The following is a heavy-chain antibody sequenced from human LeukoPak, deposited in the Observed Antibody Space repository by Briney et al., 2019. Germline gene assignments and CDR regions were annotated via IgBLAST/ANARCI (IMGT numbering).Heavy chain of an antibody. CDR1: GYTFTGYY. D-gene: IGHD6-13*01. J-gene: IGHJ4*02. CDR3: GRGRPALPLAAAGSLTPTYYFDY. CDR2: INPNSGGA. V-gene: IGHV1-2*02. Sequence: ASVKVSCKASGYTFTGYYMHWVRQAPGQGLEWMGWINPNSGGANYAQKFQGRVTMTRDTSISTACMELSRLRSDDTAVYYCGRGRPALPLAAAGSLTPTYYFDYWGQGTLVTVSS.